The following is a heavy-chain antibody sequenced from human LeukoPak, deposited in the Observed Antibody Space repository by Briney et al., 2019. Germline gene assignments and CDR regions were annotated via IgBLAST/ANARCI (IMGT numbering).Heavy chain of an antibody. J-gene: IGHJ4*02. CDR3: ARGVLWFGELLPFFDY. CDR2: INAGNGNT. D-gene: IGHD3-10*01. Sequence: ASVKVSCKASGYTFTSYAMHWVRQAPGQRLEWMGWINAGNGNTKYSQEFQGRVTITRDTSASTAYMELSSLRSEDMAVYYCARGVLWFGELLPFFDYWGQGTLVTVSS. V-gene: IGHV1-3*03. CDR1: GYTFTSYA.